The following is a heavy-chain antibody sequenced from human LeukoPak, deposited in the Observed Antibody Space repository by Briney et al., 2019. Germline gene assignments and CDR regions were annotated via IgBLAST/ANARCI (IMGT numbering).Heavy chain of an antibody. Sequence: GGSLRLSCAASGFTFSSNSMNWVRQAPGKGLEWVSSISSSSSYIYYADSVKGRFTISRDNAKNSLYLQMNSLRAEDTAVYYCARLVTAIPNYFDYWGQGTLVTVSS. D-gene: IGHD2-21*02. CDR2: ISSSSSYI. CDR3: ARLVTAIPNYFDY. V-gene: IGHV3-21*01. CDR1: GFTFSSNS. J-gene: IGHJ4*02.